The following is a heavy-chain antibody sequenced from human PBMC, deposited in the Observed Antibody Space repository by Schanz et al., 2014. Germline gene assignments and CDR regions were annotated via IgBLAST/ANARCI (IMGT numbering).Heavy chain of an antibody. V-gene: IGHV1-69*04. J-gene: IGHJ4*02. D-gene: IGHD6-6*01. Sequence: QVQLVQSGAEVKKPGSSMKVSCKASGGTFSTYPINWLRQAPGQGLEWMGRIIPVLAIADYAQKFQGRVTITADRSTSTAYMDLRSLRSDDTAVYYCARDQSPYTNSSDVRYFDYWGQGSLVTVSS. CDR2: IIPVLAIA. CDR1: GGTFSTYP. CDR3: ARDQSPYTNSSDVRYFDY.